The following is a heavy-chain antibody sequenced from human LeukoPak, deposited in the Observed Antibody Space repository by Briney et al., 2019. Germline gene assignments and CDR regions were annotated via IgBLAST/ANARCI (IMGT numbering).Heavy chain of an antibody. V-gene: IGHV3-30-3*01. Sequence: PGRSLRLSCAASGFTFSSYAMHWVRQAPGKGLEWVAVISYDGSNKYYADSVKGRFTISRDNSKNTLYLQMNSLRAEDTAVYYCARDKGLWLPEYYFDYWGQGTLVTVSS. D-gene: IGHD5-18*01. CDR3: ARDKGLWLPEYYFDY. J-gene: IGHJ4*02. CDR2: ISYDGSNK. CDR1: GFTFSSYA.